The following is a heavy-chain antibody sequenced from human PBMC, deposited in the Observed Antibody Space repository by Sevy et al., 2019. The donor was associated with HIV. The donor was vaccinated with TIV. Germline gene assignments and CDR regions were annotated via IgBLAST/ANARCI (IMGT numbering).Heavy chain of an antibody. CDR3: AKFLQSIVVVVAATGDAFHI. D-gene: IGHD2-15*01. J-gene: IGHJ3*02. CDR1: GFTFSSYA. Sequence: GGSLRLSCAASGFTFSSYAMSWVRQAPGKGLEWVSAISGSGGSTYYADSVKGRFTISRDNSKNTLYLQMNSLRAEDTTVYYCAKFLQSIVVVVAATGDAFHIWGQGTMVTVSS. CDR2: ISGSGGST. V-gene: IGHV3-23*01.